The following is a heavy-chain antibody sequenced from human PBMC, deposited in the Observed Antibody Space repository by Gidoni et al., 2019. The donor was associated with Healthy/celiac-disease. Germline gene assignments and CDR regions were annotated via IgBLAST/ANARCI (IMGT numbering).Heavy chain of an antibody. CDR3: ARDGANDYGDYQDY. CDR2: IYSGGST. V-gene: IGHV3-53*01. D-gene: IGHD4-17*01. Sequence: EVQLVESGGGLIQPGGSLRLSCAASGFTVSSNYMSWVRQAPGKWLEWVSVIYSGGSTYYADSVKGRFTISRDTSKNTLYLQMNSLRAEDTAVYYCARDGANDYGDYQDYWGQGTLVTVSS. J-gene: IGHJ4*02. CDR1: GFTVSSNY.